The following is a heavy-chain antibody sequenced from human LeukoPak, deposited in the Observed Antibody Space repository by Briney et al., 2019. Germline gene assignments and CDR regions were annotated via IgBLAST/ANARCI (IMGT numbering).Heavy chain of an antibody. D-gene: IGHD3-22*01. CDR1: GLTFGNFW. CDR3: ARDFGLGTMIVAE. Sequence: PGGSLRPSVTVPGLTFGNFWRNWAGKPQGRGWGGRPTIKQDGSEKYYVDSVKGRFTISRDNAKNSLYLQMNSLRAEDTAVYYCARDFGLGTMIVAEWGQGTLVTVSS. CDR2: IKQDGSEK. J-gene: IGHJ4*02. V-gene: IGHV3-7*01.